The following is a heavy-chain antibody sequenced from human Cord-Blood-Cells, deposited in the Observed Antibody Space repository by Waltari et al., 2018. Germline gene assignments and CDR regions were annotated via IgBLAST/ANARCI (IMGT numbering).Heavy chain of an antibody. CDR1: GGTASSNC. CDR3: ARDTVRGIVY. D-gene: IGHD1-26*01. V-gene: IGHV3-53*01. J-gene: IGHJ4*02. CDR2: IYSGGST. Sequence: EVQLVESGGGLIEPGGSVRRSCPASGGTASSNCRRWVRQAPGKGLEWVSVIYSGGSTYYADSVKGRFTISRDNSKNTLYLQMNSLRAEDTAVYYCARDTVRGIVYWGQGTLVTVSS.